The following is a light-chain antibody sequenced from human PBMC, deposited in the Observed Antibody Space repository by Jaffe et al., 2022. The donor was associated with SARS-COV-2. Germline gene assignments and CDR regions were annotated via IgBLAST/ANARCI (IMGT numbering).Light chain of an antibody. Sequence: EIVMTQSPATLSVSPGERAILSCRASQSINTNLAWFQQKPGQAPRLLIYGASTGATAIPARFSGSGSGTEFTLTISSLQSEDFAVYYCQQYHNWPLTFGGGTKVEIK. CDR1: QSINTN. CDR2: GAS. V-gene: IGKV3-15*01. CDR3: QQYHNWPLT. J-gene: IGKJ4*01.